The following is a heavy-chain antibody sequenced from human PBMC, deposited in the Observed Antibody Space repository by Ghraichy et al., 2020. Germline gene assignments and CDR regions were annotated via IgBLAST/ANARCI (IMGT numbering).Heavy chain of an antibody. CDR2: IYYSGST. J-gene: IGHJ5*02. CDR3: ARAEINYDFWSGYSNWFDP. V-gene: IGHV4-59*01. D-gene: IGHD3-3*01. CDR1: GGSISSYY. Sequence: ESLNISCTVSGGSISSYYWSWIRQPPGKGLEWIGYIYYSGSTNYNPSLKSRVTISVDTSKNQFSLKLSSVTAADTAVYYCARAEINYDFWSGYSNWFDPWGQGTLVTVSS.